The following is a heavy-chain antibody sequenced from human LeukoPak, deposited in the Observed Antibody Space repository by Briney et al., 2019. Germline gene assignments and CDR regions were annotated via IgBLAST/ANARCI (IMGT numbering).Heavy chain of an antibody. CDR2: INPNSGGT. V-gene: IGHV1-2*02. J-gene: IGHJ5*02. D-gene: IGHD3-22*01. CDR1: RYTFTGYY. CDR3: ARDPTYYYDSSGYYANNWFDP. Sequence: ASVKVSCKASRYTFTGYYMHWVRQAPGQGLEWMGWINPNSGGTNYAQKFQGRVTMTRDTSISTAYMELSRLRSDDTAVYYCARDPTYYYDSSGYYANNWFDPWGQGTLVTVSS.